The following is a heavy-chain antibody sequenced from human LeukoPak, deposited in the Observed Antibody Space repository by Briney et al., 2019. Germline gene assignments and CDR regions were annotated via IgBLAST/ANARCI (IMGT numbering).Heavy chain of an antibody. Sequence: GGSLRLSCAASGFTFSSYWMSWVRQAPGKGLEWVANIKQDGSEKYYVDSVKGRFTISRDNAKNSLYLQMNSLRAKDTAVYYCAREDSGSFNNFDYWGQGTLVTVSS. CDR3: AREDSGSFNNFDY. CDR1: GFTFSSYW. CDR2: IKQDGSEK. D-gene: IGHD1-26*01. V-gene: IGHV3-7*01. J-gene: IGHJ4*02.